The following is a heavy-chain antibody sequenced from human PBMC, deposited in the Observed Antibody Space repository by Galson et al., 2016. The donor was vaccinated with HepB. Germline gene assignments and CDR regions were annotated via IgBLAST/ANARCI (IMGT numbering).Heavy chain of an antibody. Sequence: SLRLSCAASGFTFSNYAMSWVRQAPGKGLEWVSAIVGSGGSTYYADSVKGRFTISRDNSKNTLHLQMNSLRGEATAGYYCAKDTNGYDSWGLDSWGQGTLVTVSS. D-gene: IGHD5-12*01. CDR1: GFTFSNYA. V-gene: IGHV3-23*01. J-gene: IGHJ5*01. CDR2: IVGSGGST. CDR3: AKDTNGYDSWGLDS.